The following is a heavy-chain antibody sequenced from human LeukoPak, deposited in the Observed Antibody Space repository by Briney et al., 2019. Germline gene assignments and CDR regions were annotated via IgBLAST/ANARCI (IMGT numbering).Heavy chain of an antibody. CDR1: GYTFTGYY. V-gene: IGHV1-18*04. J-gene: IGHJ4*02. Sequence: ASVKVSCKASGYTFTGYYMHWVRQAPGQGLEWMGWISAYNGNTNYAQKLQGRVTMTTDTSTSTAYMELRSLRSDDTAVYYCARDAYYDILTGYHDLFDYWGQGTLVTVSS. CDR3: ARDAYYDILTGYHDLFDY. CDR2: ISAYNGNT. D-gene: IGHD3-9*01.